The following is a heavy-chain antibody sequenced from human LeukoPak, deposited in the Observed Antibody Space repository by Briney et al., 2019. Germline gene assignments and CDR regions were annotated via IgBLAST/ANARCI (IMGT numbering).Heavy chain of an antibody. CDR1: GFTFSSYA. Sequence: PGGSLRLSCAASGFTFSSYAMSWVRQAPGKGLEWVSLISGSGDKTYYADSVKGRFTISRGNSKNTLYLQVNSLRADDTAVYYCAKDDPNDYKPWIYWGQGTLVIVSS. J-gene: IGHJ4*02. CDR3: AKDDPNDYKPWIY. D-gene: IGHD4-11*01. V-gene: IGHV3-23*01. CDR2: ISGSGDKT.